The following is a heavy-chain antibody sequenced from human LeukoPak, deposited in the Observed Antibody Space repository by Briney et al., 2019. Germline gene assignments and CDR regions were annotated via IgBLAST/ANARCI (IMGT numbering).Heavy chain of an antibody. CDR1: GGSISNYY. CDR3: ARQTGRY. V-gene: IGHV4-34*01. J-gene: IGHJ4*02. Sequence: SETLSLTCTVSGGSISNYYWSWIRQPPGKGLEWIGEINHSGSTNYNPSLKSRVTISVDTSKNQFSLKLSSVTAADTAVYYCARQTGRYWGQGTLVTVSS. CDR2: INHSGST. D-gene: IGHD1-1*01.